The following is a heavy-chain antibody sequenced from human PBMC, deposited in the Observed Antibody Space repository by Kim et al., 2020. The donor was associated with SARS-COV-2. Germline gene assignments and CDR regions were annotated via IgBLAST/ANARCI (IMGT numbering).Heavy chain of an antibody. V-gene: IGHV3-23*02. CDR1: GCTFSSCR. D-gene: IGHD4-17*01. J-gene: IGHJ6*02. CDR2: NTDSFGIT. Sequence: GGSLRLSCAASGCTFSSCRISCVRQSARKRREWVSSNTDSFGITYSVDYKKGWCTISRDNSKKTLYLQMNSLRAEDTAVYYCAKDNAPYGEQSYYYYGMDVWGQGTTVTVSS. CDR3: AKDNAPYGEQSYYYYGMDV.